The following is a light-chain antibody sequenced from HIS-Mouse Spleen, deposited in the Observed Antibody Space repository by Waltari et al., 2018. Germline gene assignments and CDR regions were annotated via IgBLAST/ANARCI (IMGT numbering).Light chain of an antibody. CDR2: EGS. CDR1: SRHVGSYYL. J-gene: IGLJ3*02. Sequence: QSALTQPASVSGSPGQSITISCTGTSRHVGSYYLVSWYQQHPGKAPKLMIYEGSKRPSGVSNRFSGSKSGNTASLTISGLQAEDEADYYCCSYAGSSTYWVFGGGTKLTVL. CDR3: CSYAGSSTYWV. V-gene: IGLV2-23*01.